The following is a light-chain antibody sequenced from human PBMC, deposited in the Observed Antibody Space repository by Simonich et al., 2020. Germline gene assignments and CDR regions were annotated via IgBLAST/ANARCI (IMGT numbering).Light chain of an antibody. CDR3: QQYYSTPYT. J-gene: IGKJ2*01. CDR1: QSVLYSSNNKNY. Sequence: DIVMTQSPDSLAVSLGERATINCKSSQSVLYSSNNKNYLAWYQQKPGQPPKLLSDWASTLESGVPDRFSGSGSGTDFTLTISSLQAEDVAVYYCQQYYSTPYTFGQGTKLEIK. CDR2: WAS. V-gene: IGKV4-1*01.